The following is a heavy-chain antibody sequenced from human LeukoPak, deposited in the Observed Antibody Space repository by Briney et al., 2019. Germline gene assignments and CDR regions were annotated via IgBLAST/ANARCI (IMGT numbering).Heavy chain of an antibody. D-gene: IGHD2-21*02. Sequence: PGGSLRLSCAASGFTFSSYGMHWVRQAPGKGLEWVAVISYDGSNKYYADSVKGRFTISRDNAKNSVYLQMNSLRGEDTAVYYCARGHYYFDYWGQGTLVTVSS. CDR2: ISYDGSNK. V-gene: IGHV3-30*03. J-gene: IGHJ4*02. CDR3: ARGHYYFDY. CDR1: GFTFSSYG.